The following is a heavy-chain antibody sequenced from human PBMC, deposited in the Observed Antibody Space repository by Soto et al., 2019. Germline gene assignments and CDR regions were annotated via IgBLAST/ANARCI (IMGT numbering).Heavy chain of an antibody. CDR1: GFTFSTYA. J-gene: IGHJ6*02. Sequence: PGGSLRLSCSASGFTFSTYAMSWVRQAPGKGLEWVSAISGSGLDIYYGDSVKGRFTISRDNSKNTLYLQMNSLRAEDTAVYYWAKCLAWCYVGGMDVWGQGTTVTVSS. D-gene: IGHD2-15*01. CDR3: AKCLAWCYVGGMDV. V-gene: IGHV3-23*01. CDR2: ISGSGLDI.